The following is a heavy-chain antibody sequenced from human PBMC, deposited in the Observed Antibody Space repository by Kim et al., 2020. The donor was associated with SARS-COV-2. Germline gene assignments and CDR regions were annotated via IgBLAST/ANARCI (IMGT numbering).Heavy chain of an antibody. Sequence: CRLPFQGHVTISADKAISTAYLQWSSLKASDTAMYYCARLIGGGSWFDPWGQGTLVTVSS. CDR3: ARLIGGGSWFDP. D-gene: IGHD2-15*01. J-gene: IGHJ5*02. V-gene: IGHV5-10-1*01.